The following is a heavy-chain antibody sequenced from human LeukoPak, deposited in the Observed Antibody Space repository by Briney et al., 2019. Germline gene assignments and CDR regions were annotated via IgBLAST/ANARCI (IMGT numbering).Heavy chain of an antibody. D-gene: IGHD3-22*01. CDR2: IYYSGST. Sequence: SETLSLTCTVSGGPISSGDYYWSWIRQPPGKGLEWIGYIYYSGSTYYNPSLKSRVTISVDTSKNQFSLKLSSVTAADTAVYYCARGPLVDYYDSSGYYFLVWGQGTLVTVSS. J-gene: IGHJ4*02. CDR1: GGPISSGDYY. CDR3: ARGPLVDYYDSSGYYFLV. V-gene: IGHV4-30-4*01.